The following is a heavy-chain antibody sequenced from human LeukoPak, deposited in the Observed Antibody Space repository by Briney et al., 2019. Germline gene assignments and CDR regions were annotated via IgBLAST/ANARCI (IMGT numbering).Heavy chain of an antibody. CDR2: IYTSGNT. CDR1: GGSFTSYY. D-gene: IGHD2-15*01. J-gene: IGHJ5*02. CDR3: ARGSYSGGYL. Sequence: SETLSLACSVSGGSFTSYYWSWIRQPAGKELEWIGRIYTSGNTDYNPSLKSRVSMSLDTSKNQFSLKLSSVTAADTAVYFCARGSYSGGYLWGQGILVTVSS. V-gene: IGHV4-4*07.